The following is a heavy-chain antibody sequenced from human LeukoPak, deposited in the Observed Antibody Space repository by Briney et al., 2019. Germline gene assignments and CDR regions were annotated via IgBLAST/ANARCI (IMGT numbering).Heavy chain of an antibody. V-gene: IGHV1-2*02. J-gene: IGHJ5*02. D-gene: IGHD6-13*01. CDR3: ARGEYMLYSSSWGFDP. CDR2: INPNSGGT. Sequence: ASVKVSCKASGYTFTGYYMHWVRQAPGQGLEWMGWINPNSGGTNYAQKFQGRVTMTRDTSISTAYMELSRLRSDDTAVYYCARGEYMLYSSSWGFDPWGQGTLVNVSS. CDR1: GYTFTGYY.